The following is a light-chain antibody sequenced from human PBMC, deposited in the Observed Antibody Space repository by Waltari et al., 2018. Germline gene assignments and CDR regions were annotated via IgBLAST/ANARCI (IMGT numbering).Light chain of an antibody. V-gene: IGKV3-15*01. CDR1: QSVSSN. Sequence: EIVMTQSPATLSVSPGERVTLSCRASQSVSSNLAWYQQKPGQAPRLLIYGASTRATGIPARFSGSGSGTEFTLTISSLQSEDFAVYYCQQYNNWRGTFGQGTKVEIK. J-gene: IGKJ1*01. CDR2: GAS. CDR3: QQYNNWRGT.